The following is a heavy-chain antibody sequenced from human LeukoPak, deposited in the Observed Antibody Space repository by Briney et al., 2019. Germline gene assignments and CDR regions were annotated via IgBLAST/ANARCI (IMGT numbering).Heavy chain of an antibody. D-gene: IGHD2-8*02. CDR1: GASISSYH. CDR3: AGSLAYCTGGTCSNLDS. Sequence: SETLSLTCAVSGASISSYHWSWIRQPPGKGLEWIGYVYYTGSTNSNPSLQSRVTISVDTAKNQFSLKLSSVTAADTAVYYCAGSLAYCTGGTCSNLDSWGQGTLVTVSS. J-gene: IGHJ4*02. V-gene: IGHV4-59*01. CDR2: VYYTGST.